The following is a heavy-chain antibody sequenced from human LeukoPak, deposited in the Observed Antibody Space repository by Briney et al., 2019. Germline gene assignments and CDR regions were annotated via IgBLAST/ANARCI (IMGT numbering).Heavy chain of an antibody. CDR1: GYTFTSYG. V-gene: IGHV1-18*01. CDR3: AREFRYYYDSSGYYDY. J-gene: IGHJ4*02. CDR2: ISAYNGNT. Sequence: ASVKVSCKASGYTFTSYGISWVRQAPGQGLEWMGWISAYNGNTNYAQKLQGRVTMTTDTSTSTAYMELRSLRSDDTAVYYCAREFRYYYDSSGYYDYWGQGTLVTVSS. D-gene: IGHD3-22*01.